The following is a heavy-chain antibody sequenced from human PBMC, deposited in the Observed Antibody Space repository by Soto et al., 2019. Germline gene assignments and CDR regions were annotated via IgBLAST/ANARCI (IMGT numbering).Heavy chain of an antibody. D-gene: IGHD3-3*01. CDR3: ARKTTIFGVVIISYYYMDV. CDR1: GGSFSGYY. J-gene: IGHJ6*03. CDR2: INHSGST. V-gene: IGHV4-34*01. Sequence: HVQLQQWGAGLLKPSETLSLTCAVYGGSFSGYYWSWIRQPPGKGLEWIGEINHSGSTNYNPSLKSRVTISVDSSKNQFSLKLSSVTAADTAVYYCARKTTIFGVVIISYYYMDVWGKGTTVTVSS.